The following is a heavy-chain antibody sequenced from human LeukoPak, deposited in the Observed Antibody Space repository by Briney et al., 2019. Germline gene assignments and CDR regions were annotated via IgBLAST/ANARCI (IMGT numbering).Heavy chain of an antibody. CDR2: IYYTGRA. CDR1: GGFISNCNYY. J-gene: IGHJ4*02. D-gene: IGHD3-22*01. CDR3: VRLYYYDSSRPPL. V-gene: IGHV4-39*01. Sequence: PSETLSLTCTVSGGFISNCNYYWGWIRQPPGKGLDWIGNIYYTGRAYYNPSLNGRVTISVDTSQNQFSLNLNSMTAADTAVYYCVRLYYYDSSRPPLWGPGTLVVVSS.